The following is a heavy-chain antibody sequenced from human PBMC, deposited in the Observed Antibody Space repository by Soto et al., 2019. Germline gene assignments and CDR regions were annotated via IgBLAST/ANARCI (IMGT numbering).Heavy chain of an antibody. D-gene: IGHD6-19*01. CDR2: IYPGDSDT. Sequence: PGESLKISCKGSGYSFTSYWIGWVRQMPGKGLERMGIIYPGDSDTRYSPSFQGQVTISADKSISTAYLQWSSLKASDTAMYYCARRGGWYVGRDYYYGMDVWGQGTTVTVSS. J-gene: IGHJ6*02. V-gene: IGHV5-51*01. CDR1: GYSFTSYW. CDR3: ARRGGWYVGRDYYYGMDV.